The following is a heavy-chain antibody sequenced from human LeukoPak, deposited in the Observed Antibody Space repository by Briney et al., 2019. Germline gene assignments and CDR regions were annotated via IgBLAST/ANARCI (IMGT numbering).Heavy chain of an antibody. J-gene: IGHJ4*02. Sequence: ASVKVSCKTSGYTFTSCYVHWVRQAPGQGLEWMGTINPGGGSTSYAQKFQGRITVTRDAFTSTVHMELSGLISEDTAIYYCARDLGSGWYTVDYWGQGTLVTVSS. CDR1: GYTFTSCY. V-gene: IGHV1-46*01. CDR2: INPGGGST. CDR3: ARDLGSGWYTVDY. D-gene: IGHD6-19*01.